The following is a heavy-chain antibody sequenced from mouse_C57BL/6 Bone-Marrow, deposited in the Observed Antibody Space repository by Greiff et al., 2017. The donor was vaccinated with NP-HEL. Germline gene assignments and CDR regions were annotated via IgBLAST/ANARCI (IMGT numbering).Heavy chain of an antibody. J-gene: IGHJ2*01. CDR2: IDPENGDT. Sequence: LVESGAELVRPGASVKLSCTASGFNIKDDYMHWVKQRPEQGLEWIGWIDPENGDTEYASKFQGKATITADTSSNTAYLQLSSLTSEDTAVYYCTTNGYDGDWGQGTTLTVSS. V-gene: IGHV14-4*01. D-gene: IGHD2-2*01. CDR1: GFNIKDDY. CDR3: TTNGYDGD.